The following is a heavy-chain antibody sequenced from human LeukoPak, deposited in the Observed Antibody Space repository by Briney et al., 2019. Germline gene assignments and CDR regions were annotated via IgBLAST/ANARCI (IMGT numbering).Heavy chain of an antibody. CDR1: GGSFSGYY. D-gene: IGHD2-15*01. CDR3: ARALLGYCSGGSCPNNYYYYYGMDV. V-gene: IGHV4-34*01. Sequence: SETLSLTCAVYGGSFSGYYWSWIRQPPGKGLEWIGEINHSGSTNYNPSLKSRVTISVDTSKNQFSLKLSSVTAADTAVYYCARALLGYCSGGSCPNNYYYYYGMDVWGQGTTVTVSS. CDR2: INHSGST. J-gene: IGHJ6*02.